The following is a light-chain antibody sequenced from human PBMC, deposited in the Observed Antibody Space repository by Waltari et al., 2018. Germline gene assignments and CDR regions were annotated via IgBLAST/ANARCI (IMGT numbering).Light chain of an antibody. CDR2: KAS. CDR3: QQYNSYPGT. Sequence: DIQMTQSPSTLSASVGDRVTITCRASQSLSSWLAWYQQKPGKAPNLLIYKASSLEGGVPSRFSGSGSGTEFTLTISSLQPDDCATYYCQQYNSYPGTFGQGTKVEIK. V-gene: IGKV1-5*03. CDR1: QSLSSW. J-gene: IGKJ1*01.